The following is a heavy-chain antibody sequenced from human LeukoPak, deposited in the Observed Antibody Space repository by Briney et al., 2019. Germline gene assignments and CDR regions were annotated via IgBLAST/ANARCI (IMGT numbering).Heavy chain of an antibody. D-gene: IGHD4-17*01. V-gene: IGHV3-30*04. CDR3: ARDLLDYVGCFDY. CDR1: GFTFSSYA. CDR2: ISYDGSNK. Sequence: TGGSLRLSCAASGFTFSSYAMHWVRQAPGKGLEWVAVISYDGSNKYYADSVKGRFTISRDNSKNTLYLQMNSLRAEDTAVYYCARDLLDYVGCFDYWGQGTLVTVSS. J-gene: IGHJ4*02.